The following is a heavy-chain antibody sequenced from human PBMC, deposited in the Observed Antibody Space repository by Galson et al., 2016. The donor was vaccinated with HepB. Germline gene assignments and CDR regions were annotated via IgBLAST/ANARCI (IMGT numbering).Heavy chain of an antibody. CDR2: TYYRSTWHF. Sequence: CAISGDSVSSNSAGWYWIRQSPSRGLEWLGRTYYRSTWHFDYAESVKSRITINPDTAKNQFSLQLNSVTPEDTAIYYCARSYLLGRGFGSWGQGTLVTVSS. D-gene: IGHD7-27*01. J-gene: IGHJ4*02. CDR3: ARSYLLGRGFGS. CDR1: GDSVSSNSAG. V-gene: IGHV6-1*01.